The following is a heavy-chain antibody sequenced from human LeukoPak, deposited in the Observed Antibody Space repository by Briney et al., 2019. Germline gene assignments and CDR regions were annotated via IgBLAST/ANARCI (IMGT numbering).Heavy chain of an antibody. CDR2: ISGSGGST. CDR1: GFTFSSYA. J-gene: IGHJ5*02. D-gene: IGHD2-2*01. V-gene: IGHV3-23*01. Sequence: PGGSLRLSCAASGFTFSSYAMSWVRQAPGKGLEWVSAISGSGGSTYYADSVKGRFTISRDNSKNTLYLQMNSLRAEDTAVYYCAKDEYCSSTSCYNWLDPWGQGTLVTVSS. CDR3: AKDEYCSSTSCYNWLDP.